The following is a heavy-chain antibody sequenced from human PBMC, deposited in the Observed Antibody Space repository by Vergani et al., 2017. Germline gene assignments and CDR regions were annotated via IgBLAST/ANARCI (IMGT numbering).Heavy chain of an antibody. CDR1: GFTFSSYA. CDR2: ISGSGGST. Sequence: EVQLLESGGGLVQPGGSLRLSCAASGFTFSSYAMSWVRQAPGKGLGWVSAISGSGGSTYYADSVKGRLPISRDNSKNTLYLQMNGLRAEDTAVYYCAKIPVYSGTYFDYWGQGTLVTVSS. CDR3: AKIPVYSGTYFDY. J-gene: IGHJ4*02. V-gene: IGHV3-23*01. D-gene: IGHD5-12*01.